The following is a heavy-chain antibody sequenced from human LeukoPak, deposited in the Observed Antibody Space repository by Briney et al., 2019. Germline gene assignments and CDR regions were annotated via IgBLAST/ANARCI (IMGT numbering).Heavy chain of an antibody. CDR1: GFTLSSYD. CDR3: ARSYRSGFYYFDY. D-gene: IGHD6-19*01. V-gene: IGHV3-33*03. CDR2: IWYDGNNR. J-gene: IGHJ4*02. Sequence: SGGSLRLSCVASGFTLSSYDMHWVRQAPGKGLEWAAVIWYDGNNRYFADSVKGRFTISRDNSKNTLYLQMNSLRAEDTAVYYCARSYRSGFYYFDYWGQGTPVTVSS.